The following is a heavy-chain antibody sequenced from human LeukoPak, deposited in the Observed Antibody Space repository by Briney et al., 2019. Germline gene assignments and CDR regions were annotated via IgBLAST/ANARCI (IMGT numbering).Heavy chain of an antibody. J-gene: IGHJ4*02. CDR1: GFTVSSNY. CDR2: ISGSGGST. D-gene: IGHD1-26*01. Sequence: GGSLRLSCAVSGFTVSSNYMSWVRQAPGKGLEWVSVISGSGGSTYSADSVKGRFTISRDNSKNTLYLQMNSLRAEDTAVYFCAKSQDGGRLFHFDYWGQGTLVTVSS. CDR3: AKSQDGGRLFHFDY. V-gene: IGHV3-23*01.